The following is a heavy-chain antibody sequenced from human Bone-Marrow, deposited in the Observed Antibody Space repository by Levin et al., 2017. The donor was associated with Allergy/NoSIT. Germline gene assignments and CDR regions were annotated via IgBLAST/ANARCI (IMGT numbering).Heavy chain of an antibody. CDR2: IYHSGST. D-gene: IGHD3-16*01. Sequence: SQTLSLTCTVYGGSISRTNWWSWVRQAPGKGLEYIGEIYHSGSTKFNPSLKSRVTISLDTSKNQFSLKVDSVTAADTAVYYCAKGDGDFFDHWGQGTLVTVSS. CDR3: AKGDGDFFDH. CDR1: GGSISRTNW. J-gene: IGHJ4*02. V-gene: IGHV4-4*02.